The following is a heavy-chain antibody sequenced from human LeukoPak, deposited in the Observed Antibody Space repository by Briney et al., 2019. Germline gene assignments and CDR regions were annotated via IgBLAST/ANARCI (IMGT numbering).Heavy chain of an antibody. CDR3: ARGDIAVAGQAYVFDY. CDR1: GYTFTSYG. J-gene: IGHJ4*02. Sequence: GASVTVSCTASGYTFTSYGISWVRQAPGQGLEWMGWISAYNGNTNYAQKLQGRVTMTTDTSTSTAYMELRSLRSDDTAVYYCARGDIAVAGQAYVFDYWGQGTLVTVSS. CDR2: ISAYNGNT. D-gene: IGHD6-19*01. V-gene: IGHV1-18*01.